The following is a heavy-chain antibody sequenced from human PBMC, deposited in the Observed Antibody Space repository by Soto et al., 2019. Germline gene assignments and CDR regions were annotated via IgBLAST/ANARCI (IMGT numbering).Heavy chain of an antibody. CDR3: SRDPTYYYDSSGYYPLDDAFDI. Sequence: QVQLVQSGAEVKKPGSSVKVSCKASGGTFSSYAISWVRQAPGQGLEWMGGIIPIFGTANYAQKFQSRVTITEDESTSTAYMELSSLRSEDTAVYYCSRDPTYYYDSSGYYPLDDAFDIWGQGTMVTVSS. CDR1: GGTFSSYA. V-gene: IGHV1-69*01. J-gene: IGHJ3*02. D-gene: IGHD3-22*01. CDR2: IIPIFGTA.